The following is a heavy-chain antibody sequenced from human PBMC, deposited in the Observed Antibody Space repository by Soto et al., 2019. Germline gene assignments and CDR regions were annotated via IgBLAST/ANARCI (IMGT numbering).Heavy chain of an antibody. CDR3: AKGEYNWINHNWFDP. CDR1: GFTFSSYA. J-gene: IGHJ5*02. Sequence: GGSLRLSCAASGFTFSSYAMSWVRQAPGKGLEWVSAISGSGGSTYYADSVKGRFTISRDNSKNTLYLQMNSLRAEDTAVYYCAKGEYNWINHNWFDPWGQGTLVTVSS. D-gene: IGHD1-1*01. V-gene: IGHV3-23*01. CDR2: ISGSGGST.